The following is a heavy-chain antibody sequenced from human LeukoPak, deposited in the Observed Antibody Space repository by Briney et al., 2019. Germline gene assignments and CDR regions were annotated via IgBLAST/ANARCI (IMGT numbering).Heavy chain of an antibody. Sequence: GGSLRLSCAASGFTFSSYSMNWVRQAPGKGLEWVGHIRSKVDGGTPDYIAPVKGRFTISRDDSKDTLYLQMNSLNTEDTAMYYCTTRSPARYCSDGACYSSADYWGQGTLVTVSS. V-gene: IGHV3-15*07. D-gene: IGHD2-15*01. CDR3: TTRSPARYCSDGACYSSADY. J-gene: IGHJ4*02. CDR2: IRSKVDGGTP. CDR1: GFTFSSYS.